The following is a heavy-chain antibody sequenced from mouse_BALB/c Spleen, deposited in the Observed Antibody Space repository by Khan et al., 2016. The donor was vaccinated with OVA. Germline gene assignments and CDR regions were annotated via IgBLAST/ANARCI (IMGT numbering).Heavy chain of an antibody. Sequence: VQLQQSGPELVKPGASVKISCKASGYSFTGYFMNWVMQSHGKSLAWIGRINPHIGETFYNQKFKGKATLTVDESSSTAHMELRSLASEDSSVYYCTRIYGSDFDYWGQGTTLTVSS. CDR3: TRIYGSDFDY. CDR2: INPHIGET. J-gene: IGHJ2*01. CDR1: GYSFTGYF. D-gene: IGHD1-1*01. V-gene: IGHV1-20*02.